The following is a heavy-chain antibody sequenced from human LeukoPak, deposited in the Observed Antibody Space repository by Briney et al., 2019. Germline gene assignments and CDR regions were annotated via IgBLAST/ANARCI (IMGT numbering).Heavy chain of an antibody. Sequence: PGGSLRLSCAASGFTFSSYSMNWVRQAPGKGLEWVSYISSSGSTIYYADSVKGRFTISRDNAKNSLYLQMNSLRAEDTAVYYCARDKRGSFDYWGQGTLVTVSS. D-gene: IGHD3-10*01. CDR3: ARDKRGSFDY. V-gene: IGHV3-48*04. CDR1: GFTFSSYS. CDR2: ISSSGSTI. J-gene: IGHJ4*02.